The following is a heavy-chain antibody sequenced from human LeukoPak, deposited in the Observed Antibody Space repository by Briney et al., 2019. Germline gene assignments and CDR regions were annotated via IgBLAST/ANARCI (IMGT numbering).Heavy chain of an antibody. CDR1: GFTFSSYA. CDR3: AREEDIVVVVAGEYYFDY. Sequence: PGGSLRLSCAASGFTFSSYAMHWVRQAPGKGLEWVAVISYDGSNKYYADSVKGRFTISRDNSKNTLYLQMNSLRAEDTAVYYCAREEDIVVVVAGEYYFDYWGQGTLVTASS. CDR2: ISYDGSNK. J-gene: IGHJ4*02. V-gene: IGHV3-30-3*01. D-gene: IGHD2-15*01.